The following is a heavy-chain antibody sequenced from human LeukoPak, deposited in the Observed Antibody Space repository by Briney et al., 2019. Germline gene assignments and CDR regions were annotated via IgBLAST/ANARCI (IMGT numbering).Heavy chain of an antibody. CDR2: INHSGST. CDR3: ARGRSRYCSSTSCYTEDYYYCYMDV. V-gene: IGHV4-34*01. CDR1: GGSFSGYY. Sequence: SETLSLTCAVYGGSFSGYYWSWIRQPPGKGLEWIGEINHSGSTNYNPSLKSRVTISVDTSKNQFSLKLSSVTAADTAVYYCARGRSRYCSSTSCYTEDYYYCYMDVWGKGTTVTVSS. J-gene: IGHJ6*03. D-gene: IGHD2-2*02.